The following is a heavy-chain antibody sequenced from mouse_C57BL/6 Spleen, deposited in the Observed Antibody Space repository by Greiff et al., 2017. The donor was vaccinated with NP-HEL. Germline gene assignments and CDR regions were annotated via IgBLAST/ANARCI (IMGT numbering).Heavy chain of an antibody. CDR3: ARRERTGTGYFDV. J-gene: IGHJ1*03. CDR1: GYTITDYN. D-gene: IGHD4-1*01. V-gene: IGHV1-18*01. Sequence: EVQLQQSGPELVKPGASVKIPCKASGYTITDYNMDWVKQSHGKSLEWIGDINPNNGGTIYNQKFKGKATLTVDKSSSTAYMELRSLTSEDTAVYYCARRERTGTGYFDVWGTGTTVTVSS. CDR2: INPNNGGT.